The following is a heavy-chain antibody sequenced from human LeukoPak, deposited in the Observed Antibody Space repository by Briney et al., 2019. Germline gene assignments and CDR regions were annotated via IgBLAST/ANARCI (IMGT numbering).Heavy chain of an antibody. CDR2: INPNSGGT. D-gene: IGHD6-13*01. V-gene: IGHV1-2*06. CDR3: ARRIAAAGTMGFDY. J-gene: IGHJ4*02. Sequence: GASVKVSCKASGYTFTGYYMHWVRQAPGQGLEWMGRINPNSGGTNYAQKFQGRVTMTRDTSISTAYMELGRLRSDDTAVYYCARRIAAAGTMGFDYWGQGTLVTVSS. CDR1: GYTFTGYY.